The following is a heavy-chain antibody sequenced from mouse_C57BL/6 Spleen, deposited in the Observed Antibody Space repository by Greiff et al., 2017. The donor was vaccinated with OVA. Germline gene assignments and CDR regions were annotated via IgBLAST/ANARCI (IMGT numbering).Heavy chain of an antibody. CDR3: TREDYYGSRFHFDY. V-gene: IGHV1-5*01. D-gene: IGHD1-1*01. Sequence: VQLQQSGTVLARPGASVKMSYKTSGYTFTSYWMHWVKQRPGQGLEWIGAIYPGNSDTSYNQKFKGKAKLTAVTSASTAYMELSSLTNEDSAVYYCTREDYYGSRFHFDYWGQGTTLTVSS. CDR2: IYPGNSDT. J-gene: IGHJ2*01. CDR1: GYTFTSYW.